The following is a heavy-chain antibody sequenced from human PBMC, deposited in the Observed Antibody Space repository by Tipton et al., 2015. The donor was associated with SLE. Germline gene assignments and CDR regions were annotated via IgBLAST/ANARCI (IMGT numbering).Heavy chain of an antibody. CDR1: GFTFSRYD. CDR3: ARALLDVVTGTSGMDV. J-gene: IGHJ6*02. V-gene: IGHV3-13*01. Sequence: VQLVQSVGNLVQPGGSLRLSCAASGFTFSRYDMHWVRQVTGRGLEWISAVGTTADRYYSDSVKGRFTVSRDDVMSSFYLQMYNLRGGDTGVYYCARALLDVVTGTSGMDVWGRGTMV. D-gene: IGHD7-27*01. CDR2: VGTTADR.